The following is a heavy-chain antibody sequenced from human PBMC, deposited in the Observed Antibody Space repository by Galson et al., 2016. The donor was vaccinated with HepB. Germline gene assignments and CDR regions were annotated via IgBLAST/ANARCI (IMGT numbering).Heavy chain of an antibody. CDR2: IAPGDSNT. CDR3: ARRRAVRGWGLDP. V-gene: IGHV5-10-1*01. CDR1: GYSFTNHW. Sequence: QSGAEVKMPGASLRISCKGSGYSFTNHWITWVRQMPGKGLEWMGRIAPGDSNTDYSPSFQGHVTLSVDKTISVVYLQWSSLKASDTATYYCARRRAVRGWGLDPWGQGTLVTVSS. J-gene: IGHJ5*02. D-gene: IGHD3-16*01.